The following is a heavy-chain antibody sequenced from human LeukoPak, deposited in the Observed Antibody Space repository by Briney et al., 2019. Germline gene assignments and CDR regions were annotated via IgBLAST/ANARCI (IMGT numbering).Heavy chain of an antibody. D-gene: IGHD6-19*01. CDR1: GFTFSSYA. CDR3: ARPYSSGWYGDFDY. Sequence: GGSLRLSCAASGFTFSSYAMHWVRQAPGKGLEWVAVISYDASNKYYADSVKGRFTISRDNSKNTLYLQMNSLRAEDTAVYYCARPYSSGWYGDFDYWGQGTLVTVSS. V-gene: IGHV3-30-3*01. J-gene: IGHJ4*02. CDR2: ISYDASNK.